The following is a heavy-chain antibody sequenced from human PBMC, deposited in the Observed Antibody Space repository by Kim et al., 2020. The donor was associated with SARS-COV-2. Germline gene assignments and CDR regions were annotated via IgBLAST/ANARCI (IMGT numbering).Heavy chain of an antibody. Sequence: SETLSLTCTVSGGSISSGGYYWSWIRQHPGKGLEWIGYIYYSGSTYYNPSLKSRVTISVDTSKNQFSLKLSSVTAADTAVYYCARYQYSYGYGVNQNAFDIWGQGTMVTVSS. J-gene: IGHJ3*02. CDR1: GGSISSGGYY. D-gene: IGHD5-18*01. V-gene: IGHV4-31*03. CDR3: ARYQYSYGYGVNQNAFDI. CDR2: IYYSGST.